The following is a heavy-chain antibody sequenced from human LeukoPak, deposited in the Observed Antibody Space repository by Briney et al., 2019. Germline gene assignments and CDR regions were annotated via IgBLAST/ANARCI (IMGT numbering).Heavy chain of an antibody. V-gene: IGHV3-30-3*01. CDR2: ISYDGNTI. Sequence: GGSLRLSCAASGFAFNTYAVHWFRQAPGKGLEWVAVISYDGNTIHCTDSVKGRFTISRDNSKNTLYLQMDSLRAEDTAVYYCVRSGGLPKFDLWGQGTLVTVSS. CDR1: GFAFNTYA. CDR3: VRSGGLPKFDL. J-gene: IGHJ5*02.